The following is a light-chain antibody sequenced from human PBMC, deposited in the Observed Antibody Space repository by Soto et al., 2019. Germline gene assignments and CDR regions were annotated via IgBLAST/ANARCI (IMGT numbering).Light chain of an antibody. CDR1: QSISSY. CDR2: GAS. J-gene: IGKJ1*01. CDR3: QQYSSSPTT. Sequence: IVLPQSPATLSLPPGERAPLSCRASQSISSYLAWYQQKPGKAPRLLFYGASIMATGIPDRFSGSGSGTDFTLTISSLEPEDFAVYHCQQYSSSPTTFGQGTKVDIK. V-gene: IGKV3-20*01.